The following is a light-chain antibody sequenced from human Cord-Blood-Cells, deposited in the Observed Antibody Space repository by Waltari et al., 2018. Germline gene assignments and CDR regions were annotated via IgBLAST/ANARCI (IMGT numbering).Light chain of an antibody. CDR3: QQSYSTPIT. J-gene: IGKJ5*01. V-gene: IGKV1-39*01. CDR1: QSISSY. CDR2: AAS. Sequence: DIQRTQSPSSLSASVGDRVTITFRASQSISSYLNPYQLQPGKAPKLLIYAASSLQSGVPSRFSGSGSGTDFTLTISSLQPEDFATYYCQQSYSTPITFGQGTRLEIK.